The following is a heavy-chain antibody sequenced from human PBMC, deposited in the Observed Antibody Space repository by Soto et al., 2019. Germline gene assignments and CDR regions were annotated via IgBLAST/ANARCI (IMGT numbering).Heavy chain of an antibody. CDR1: GFTFSSYA. V-gene: IGHV3-30*04. CDR3: ARDQQGDYYYYGMDV. Sequence: GGSLRLSCAASGFTFSSYAMHWVRQAPGKGLEWVAVISYDGSNKYYADSVKGRFTISRDNSKNTLYLQMNSLRAEDTAVYYCARDQQGDYYYYGMDVWGQGTTVTVSS. J-gene: IGHJ6*02. CDR2: ISYDGSNK.